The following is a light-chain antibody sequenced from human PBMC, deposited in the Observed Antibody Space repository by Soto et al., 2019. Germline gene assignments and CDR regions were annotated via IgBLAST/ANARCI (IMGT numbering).Light chain of an antibody. Sequence: QSVLTQPPSASGTPGQRVTISCSGSTSNIGNNYVYWYQQLPRTAPKLLIYRNNQRPSGVPDRFSGSKSGTSASLVISGLQAEDEGDYYCTSFAPGRIYVFGSGTKLTVL. J-gene: IGLJ1*01. V-gene: IGLV1-47*01. CDR1: TSNIGNNY. CDR2: RNN. CDR3: TSFAPGRIYV.